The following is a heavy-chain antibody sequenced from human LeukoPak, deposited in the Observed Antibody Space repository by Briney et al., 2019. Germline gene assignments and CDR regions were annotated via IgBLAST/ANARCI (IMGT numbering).Heavy chain of an antibody. J-gene: IGHJ3*02. CDR2: IYHSGST. CDR1: GGSISSGGYS. D-gene: IGHD2-21*02. CDR3: ARVEDIVVVTAINAFDI. Sequence: PSETLSLTCTVSGGSISSGGYSWSWIRQPPGKGLEWIGYIYHSGSTYYNPSLKSRVTISVDRSKNQFSLKLSSVTAADTAVYYCARVEDIVVVTAINAFDIWGQGTMVTVSS. V-gene: IGHV4-30-2*01.